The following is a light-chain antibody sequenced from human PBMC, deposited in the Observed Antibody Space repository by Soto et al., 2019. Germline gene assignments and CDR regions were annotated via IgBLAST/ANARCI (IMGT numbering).Light chain of an antibody. CDR2: GAS. Sequence: EIVLTQSPGTLSLSPGERATLSCRASQSIRSNYLAWYQQKPGQAPRLLIYGASRRATGIPDRFSGSGSGTDFTLTISRLEPEDFAVYHCQQYGWSPLTFGQGTKVDIK. CDR3: QQYGWSPLT. J-gene: IGKJ4*01. V-gene: IGKV3-20*01. CDR1: QSIRSNY.